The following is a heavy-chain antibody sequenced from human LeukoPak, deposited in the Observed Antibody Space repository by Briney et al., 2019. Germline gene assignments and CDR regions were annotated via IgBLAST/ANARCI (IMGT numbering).Heavy chain of an antibody. V-gene: IGHV3-30*03. J-gene: IGHJ4*02. Sequence: GRSLRLSCVASGFTFKNYGMHWVRQAPGKGLEWVGVISYDGNDKYYANSVKGRFTISRDNSKNTLYLQMNSLRAEDTAVYYCARDITYYDFWSGYYPFDYWGQGTLVTVSS. CDR2: ISYDGNDK. CDR1: GFTFKNYG. D-gene: IGHD3-3*01. CDR3: ARDITYYDFWSGYYPFDY.